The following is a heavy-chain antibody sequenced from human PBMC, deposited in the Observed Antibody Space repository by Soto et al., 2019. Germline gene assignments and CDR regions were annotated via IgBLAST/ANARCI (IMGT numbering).Heavy chain of an antibody. J-gene: IGHJ4*02. Sequence: GGSLRLSCAASGFTFSSYAMSWVRQAPGKGLEWVSAISGSGGSTYYADSVKGRFTISRDNSKNTLYLQMNSLRAEDTAVYYFAKELEPGIAAAGADYWGQGTLVTVSS. D-gene: IGHD6-13*01. V-gene: IGHV3-23*01. CDR1: GFTFSSYA. CDR3: AKELEPGIAAAGADY. CDR2: ISGSGGST.